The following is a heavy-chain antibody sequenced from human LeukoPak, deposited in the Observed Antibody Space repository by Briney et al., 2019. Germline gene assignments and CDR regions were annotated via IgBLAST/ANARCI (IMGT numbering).Heavy chain of an antibody. J-gene: IGHJ4*02. Sequence: SETLSLTCTVSGGSISGSYWSWIRQPPGKGLEWIAYMYNSGSTNYNPSLKSRVTISIDTSKNQFSLKLSSLTAADTAIYYCARGIESYGDYGYWGQGILITVSS. D-gene: IGHD4-17*01. CDR1: GGSISGSY. CDR2: MYNSGST. V-gene: IGHV4-59*01. CDR3: ARGIESYGDYGY.